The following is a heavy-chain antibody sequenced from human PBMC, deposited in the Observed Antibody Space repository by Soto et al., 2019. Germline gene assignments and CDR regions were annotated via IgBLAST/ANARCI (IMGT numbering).Heavy chain of an antibody. J-gene: IGHJ4*02. CDR3: AREKDIAARPLDY. Sequence: GGSLRLSCAASGFTFSTYGMHWVRQAPGKGLEWVAVIWYDGSNKYYADSVKGRFTISRDNSQNTLYLQMNSLRADDTAVYYCAREKDIAARPLDYWGRGTLVAVSS. V-gene: IGHV3-33*01. CDR1: GFTFSTYG. D-gene: IGHD6-6*01. CDR2: IWYDGSNK.